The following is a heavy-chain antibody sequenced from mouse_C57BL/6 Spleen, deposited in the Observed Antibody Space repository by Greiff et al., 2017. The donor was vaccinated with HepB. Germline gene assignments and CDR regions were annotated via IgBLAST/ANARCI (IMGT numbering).Heavy chain of an antibody. CDR3: ATYYDYDGFAY. J-gene: IGHJ3*01. D-gene: IGHD2-4*01. Sequence: EVQLQQSGPELVKPGASVKMSCKASGYTFTDYNMHWVKQSHGKSLEWIGYINPNNGGTSYNQKFKGKATLTVNKSSSTADMELRSLTSEDSAVYYCATYYDYDGFAYWGQGTLVTVSA. CDR2: INPNNGGT. V-gene: IGHV1-22*01. CDR1: GYTFTDYN.